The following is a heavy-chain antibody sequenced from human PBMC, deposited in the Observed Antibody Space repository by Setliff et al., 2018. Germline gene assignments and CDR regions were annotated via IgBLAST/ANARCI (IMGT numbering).Heavy chain of an antibody. J-gene: IGHJ5*02. CDR3: ARSKSSSGWLNWFDP. D-gene: IGHD6-19*01. CDR1: GGSISSSSYY. CDR2: IYYSGST. Sequence: SETLSLTCTVSGGSISSSSYYWGWIRQPPGKGLEWIGSIYYSGSTYYNPSLKSRVTISEDTSKNQFSLKLSSVTAADTAVYYCARSKSSSGWLNWFDPWGQVTLVTVSS. V-gene: IGHV4-39*07.